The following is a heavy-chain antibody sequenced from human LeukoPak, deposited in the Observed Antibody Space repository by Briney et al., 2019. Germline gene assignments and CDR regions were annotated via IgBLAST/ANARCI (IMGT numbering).Heavy chain of an antibody. CDR1: GDSISSGSYY. V-gene: IGHV4-61*02. D-gene: IGHD7-27*01. Sequence: SQTLSLTCTVSGDSISSGSYYWNWIRQPAGKGLEWIGRIYTSGSTNYNPSLKSRVTISVDTSKNQFSLKLSSVTAADTAVYYCARGDWGRVAFDIWGQGTMVTVSS. J-gene: IGHJ3*02. CDR3: ARGDWGRVAFDI. CDR2: IYTSGST.